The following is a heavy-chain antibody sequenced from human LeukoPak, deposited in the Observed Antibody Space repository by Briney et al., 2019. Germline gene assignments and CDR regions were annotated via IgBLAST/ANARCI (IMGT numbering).Heavy chain of an antibody. CDR2: IYSGGNT. CDR3: ASRPSGDYPYFDY. V-gene: IGHV3-66*01. J-gene: IGHJ4*02. D-gene: IGHD4-17*01. CDR1: GFTVSSNY. Sequence: GGSLRLSCAASGFTVSSNYMSWVRQAPGKGLDWVSVIYSGGNTYYADSVKGRFTISRDNSKNTLYLQMNSLRAEDTAVYYCASRPSGDYPYFDYWGQGTLVTVSS.